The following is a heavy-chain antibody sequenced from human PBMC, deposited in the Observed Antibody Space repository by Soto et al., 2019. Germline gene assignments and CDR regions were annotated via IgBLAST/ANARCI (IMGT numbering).Heavy chain of an antibody. V-gene: IGHV3-48*01. CDR3: ARDAPRYCCSTSCYSKY. D-gene: IGHD2-2*01. CDR1: GFTFSSYS. CDR2: ISSSSSTI. Sequence: EVQLVESGGGLVQPGGSLRLSCAASGFTFSSYSMNWVRQAPGKGLEWVSYISSSSSTIYYADSVKGRFTISRDNAKNTLYLQMNSLRAEDTAVYYCARDAPRYCCSTSCYSKYWGQGTLVTVSS. J-gene: IGHJ4*02.